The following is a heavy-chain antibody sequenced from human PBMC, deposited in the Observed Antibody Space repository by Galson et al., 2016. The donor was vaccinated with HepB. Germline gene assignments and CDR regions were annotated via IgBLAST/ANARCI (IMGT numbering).Heavy chain of an antibody. CDR2: VYHSGST. CDR3: ACSTGLWKLDY. D-gene: IGHD2-2*01. CDR1: GGSINSNNW. V-gene: IGHV4-4*02. J-gene: IGHJ4*02. Sequence: SETLSLTCGVSGGSINSNNWWIWVRQPPGKGLEWIGEVYHSGSTTYNPSLQSRVTMSVDKSKNQFSLEVSYVTAADAAVYYCACSTGLWKLDYWGQGILVTVSS.